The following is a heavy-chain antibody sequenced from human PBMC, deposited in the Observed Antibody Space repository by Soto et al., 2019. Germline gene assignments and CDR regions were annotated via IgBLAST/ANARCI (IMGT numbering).Heavy chain of an antibody. D-gene: IGHD2-2*01. V-gene: IGHV1-69*01. J-gene: IGHJ5*02. Sequence: QAQLVQSGAEVRKPGSSVKVSCKASRDTFSSYAITWVRQAPGQGLEWMGGIIPTFGSPKYAQSFQGRLTMSANASEYASYMGLASLTSDDTAVSYCARAVVPKYHRFDPWGQGTLVTVSS. CDR1: RDTFSSYA. CDR3: ARAVVPKYHRFDP. CDR2: IIPTFGSP.